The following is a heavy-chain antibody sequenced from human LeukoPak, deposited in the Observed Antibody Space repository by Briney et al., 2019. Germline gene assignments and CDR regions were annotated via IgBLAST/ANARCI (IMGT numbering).Heavy chain of an antibody. Sequence: ASVEVSCKASGYTFTGYYMHWVRQAPGQGLEWMGWINPNSGGTNYAQKFQGRVTMTRDTSISTAYMELSRLRSDDTAVYYCARDYGDYDYYYYGMDVWGQGTTVTVSS. D-gene: IGHD4-17*01. V-gene: IGHV1-2*02. J-gene: IGHJ6*02. CDR3: ARDYGDYDYYYYGMDV. CDR2: INPNSGGT. CDR1: GYTFTGYY.